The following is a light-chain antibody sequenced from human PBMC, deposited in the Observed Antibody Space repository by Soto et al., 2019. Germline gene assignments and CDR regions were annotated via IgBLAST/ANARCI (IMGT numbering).Light chain of an antibody. CDR1: QGINNY. CDR2: GAS. Sequence: DIQMTQSPSSLSASVGDRVTITCRASQGINNYLAWFQHKPGKAPKSLIYGASSLQSRVPSRFSGSGSGTDFTLTIGSLQPEDFATYYCQHYNSYPLTLGGGTKVEIK. J-gene: IGKJ4*02. V-gene: IGKV1-16*01. CDR3: QHYNSYPLT.